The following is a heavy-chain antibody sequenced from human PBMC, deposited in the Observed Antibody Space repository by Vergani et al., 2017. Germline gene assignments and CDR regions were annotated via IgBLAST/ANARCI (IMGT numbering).Heavy chain of an antibody. Sequence: QVQLVQSGAEVQKPLASCPVSCKSSGSNLNLSSIHFGVPSPFPGLAWLGLINPSGGSTSYAQKFQGRVTMTRDTSTSTVYMELSSLRSEDTAVYYCARERSTSHDAFDIWGQGTMVTVSS. CDR1: GSNLNLSS. CDR3: ARERSTSHDAFDI. CDR2: INPSGGST. J-gene: IGHJ3*02. V-gene: IGHV1-46*02.